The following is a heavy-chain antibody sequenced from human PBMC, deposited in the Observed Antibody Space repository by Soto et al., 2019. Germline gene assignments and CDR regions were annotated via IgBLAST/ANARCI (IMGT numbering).Heavy chain of an antibody. CDR1: GGSVSSGSYY. Sequence: KPSETLSLTCFVSGGSVSSGSYYWSWIRQPPGKGLEWIGYIYYSGSTNYNPSLKSRVTISVDTSKNQFSLKLSSVTAADTAVYYCARGEDSSSTGYYYYYGMDVWGQGTTFTVSS. CDR3: ARGEDSSSTGYYYYYGMDV. CDR2: IYYSGST. V-gene: IGHV4-61*01. D-gene: IGHD6-6*01. J-gene: IGHJ6*02.